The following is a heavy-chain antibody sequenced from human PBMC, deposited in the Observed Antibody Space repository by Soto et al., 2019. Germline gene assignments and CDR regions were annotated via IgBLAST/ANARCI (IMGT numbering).Heavy chain of an antibody. CDR2: ISWNSGSI. Sequence: GGSLRLSCAASGFTFDEYAMHWVRQAPGKGLEWVSGISWNSGSIGYADSVKGRFTISRDNAKNSLYLQMNSLRAEDTALYYCAKDRYYYDSSGYPNWGQGTLVTVSS. J-gene: IGHJ4*02. CDR1: GFTFDEYA. D-gene: IGHD3-22*01. V-gene: IGHV3-9*01. CDR3: AKDRYYYDSSGYPN.